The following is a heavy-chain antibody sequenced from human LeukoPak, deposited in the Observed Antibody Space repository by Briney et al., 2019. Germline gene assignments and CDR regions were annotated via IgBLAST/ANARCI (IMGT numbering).Heavy chain of an antibody. CDR1: GYTFISYD. CDR2: MDTNSDNT. D-gene: IGHD6-13*01. CDR3: ATDVVSSSWYPGVDYFDY. V-gene: IGHV1-8*01. J-gene: IGHJ4*02. Sequence: ASVRVSCKASGYTFISYDIYWVRQAPGQGLEWMGWMDTNSDNTVSAQKFQGRVTMTEDTSTDTAYMELSSLRSEDTAVYYCATDVVSSSWYPGVDYFDYWGQGTLVTVSS.